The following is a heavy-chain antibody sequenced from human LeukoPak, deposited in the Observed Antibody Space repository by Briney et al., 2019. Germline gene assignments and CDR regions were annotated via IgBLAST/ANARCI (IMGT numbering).Heavy chain of an antibody. CDR2: INGSGGST. J-gene: IGHJ5*02. Sequence: GGSLRLSCAASGFTFSSYAMSWVRQAPGKGLEWVSAINGSGGSTYYADSVKGRFTISRDNSKNTLYLQMNSLSHEDTAFYYCATSQTSGNPNLNSWGQGTLVTVSS. D-gene: IGHD3-10*01. V-gene: IGHV3-23*01. CDR1: GFTFSSYA. CDR3: ATSQTSGNPNLNS.